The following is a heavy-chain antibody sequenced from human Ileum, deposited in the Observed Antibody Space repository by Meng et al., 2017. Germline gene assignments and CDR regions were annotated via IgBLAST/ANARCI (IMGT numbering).Heavy chain of an antibody. V-gene: IGHV4-59*01. D-gene: IGHD3-16*02. CDR2: VVCIRST. CDR1: GASFGTYN. CDR3: ARSFHESSWGAYRYLCGL. Sequence: SRTRRGKPSQSLAHAWTCPGASFGTYNGSRSRAPPGKGLGWNGHVVCIRSTNHHPSLKSPDAISVDKSKNPVSLKLTSGTAADTAVYYCARSFHESSWGAYRYLCGLWGQGALVTVSS. J-gene: IGHJ4*02.